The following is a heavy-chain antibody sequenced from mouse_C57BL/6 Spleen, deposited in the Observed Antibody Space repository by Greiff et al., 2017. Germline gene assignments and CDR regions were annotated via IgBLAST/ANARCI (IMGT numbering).Heavy chain of an antibody. Sequence: QVQLQQPGAELVKPGASVKLSCKASGYTFTGYTIHWVKQRSGQGLEWIGWFYPGGGSIKYNEKFKDKATLTVAKSSSTVYMELSRLTSEDSAVYFCARPELGSSGPWFAYWGQGTLVTVSA. V-gene: IGHV1-62-2*01. J-gene: IGHJ3*01. CDR3: ARPELGSSGPWFAY. CDR1: GYTFTGYT. D-gene: IGHD3-2*02. CDR2: FYPGGGSI.